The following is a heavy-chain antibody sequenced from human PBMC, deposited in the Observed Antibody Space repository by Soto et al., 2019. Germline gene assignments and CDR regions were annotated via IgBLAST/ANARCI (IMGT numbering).Heavy chain of an antibody. CDR3: AKDSQYSYGGSITMISSFYYYGMDV. Sequence: SLRLSCAASGFTFSSYGMHWVRQAPGKGLEWVAVISYDGSNKYYADSVKGRFTISRDNSKNTLYLQMNSLRAEDTAVYYCAKDSQYSYGGSITMISSFYYYGMDVWGQGTTVTVSS. D-gene: IGHD3-22*01. V-gene: IGHV3-30*18. J-gene: IGHJ6*02. CDR1: GFTFSSYG. CDR2: ISYDGSNK.